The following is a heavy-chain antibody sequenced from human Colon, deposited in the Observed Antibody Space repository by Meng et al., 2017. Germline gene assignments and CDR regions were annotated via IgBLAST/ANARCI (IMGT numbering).Heavy chain of an antibody. CDR2: ISSSGSTI. CDR1: GFTFSSYE. CDR3: AGATYCGGDCYSGDAFDI. J-gene: IGHJ3*02. D-gene: IGHD2-21*02. Sequence: GESLKTSCAASGFTFSSYEMNWVRQAPGKGLEWVSYISSSGSTIYYADSVKGRFTISRDNAKNSLYLQMNSLRAEDTAVYYCAGATYCGGDCYSGDAFDIWGQGTMVTVSS. V-gene: IGHV3-48*03.